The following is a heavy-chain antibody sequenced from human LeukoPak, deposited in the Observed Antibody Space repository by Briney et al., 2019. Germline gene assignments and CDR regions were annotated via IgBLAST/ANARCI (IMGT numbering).Heavy chain of an antibody. D-gene: IGHD1-26*01. CDR2: IYYSGST. J-gene: IGHJ4*02. CDR3: ARGKTYSGSYIDY. Sequence: PSETLSLTCTVSGGSISSSSYYWGWIRQPPGKGLEWIGNIYYSGSTYYNPSLKSRVTISVDTSKNQFSLKLSSVTAADTAVYYCARGKTYSGSYIDYWGQGTLVTVSS. CDR1: GGSISSSSYY. V-gene: IGHV4-39*07.